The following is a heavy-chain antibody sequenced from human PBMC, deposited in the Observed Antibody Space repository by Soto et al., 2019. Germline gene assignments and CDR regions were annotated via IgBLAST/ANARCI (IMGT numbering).Heavy chain of an antibody. CDR3: ARDGSTSWYSYDYHGMDV. J-gene: IGHJ6*02. Sequence: EVQLVESGGGLVQPGGSLSLSCAASGFTFRTYWLSWVRQVPGKGLEWVANINLDGSEKNYVDSVKGRFTISRDNARNSLCLQMSCLRAEDTALYYWARDGSTSWYSYDYHGMDVWGQGTTVTVS. CDR2: INLDGSEK. CDR1: GFTFRTYW. D-gene: IGHD5-18*01. V-gene: IGHV3-7*05.